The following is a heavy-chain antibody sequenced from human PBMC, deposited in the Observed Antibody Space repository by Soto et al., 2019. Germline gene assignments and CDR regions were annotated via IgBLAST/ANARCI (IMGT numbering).Heavy chain of an antibody. J-gene: IGHJ4*02. CDR3: ARDSRPAVAPSTTAEFDY. Sequence: QVQLVQSGAEVKKPGSSVKVSCKVSGGTFNSYAISWVRQAPGQGLEWMGGIVPIFGTANYAQKFQGRVTITADRSTSTACMELTRLTSEDTAVYYCARDSRPAVAPSTTAEFDYWGQGTLVTVSS. D-gene: IGHD2-15*01. V-gene: IGHV1-69*06. CDR2: IVPIFGTA. CDR1: GGTFNSYA.